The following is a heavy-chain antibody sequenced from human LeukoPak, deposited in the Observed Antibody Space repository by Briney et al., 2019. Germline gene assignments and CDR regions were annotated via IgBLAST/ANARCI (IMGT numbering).Heavy chain of an antibody. Sequence: GGSLRLSCAASGFIFTDYWMYWVRQAPGKGLEWVAFIRYDGNDKYYTDSVKGRFTISRDNSKNTVYLQMNSLRDEDTAVYYCAKRAVLEFLKWSNYYYYMDAWGKGTTVTVSS. D-gene: IGHD3-3*02. CDR1: GFIFTDYW. J-gene: IGHJ6*03. V-gene: IGHV3-30*02. CDR2: IRYDGNDK. CDR3: AKRAVLEFLKWSNYYYYMDA.